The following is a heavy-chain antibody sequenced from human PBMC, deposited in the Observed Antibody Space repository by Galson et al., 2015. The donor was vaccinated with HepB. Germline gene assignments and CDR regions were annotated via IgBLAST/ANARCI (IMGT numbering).Heavy chain of an antibody. CDR2: ISSNGGST. CDR1: GFTFSSYA. V-gene: IGHV3-64D*06. CDR3: VKDSSSANNWFDP. J-gene: IGHJ5*02. Sequence: SLRLSCAASGFTFSSYAMHWVRQAPGKGLEYVSAISSNGGSTYYADSVKGRFTISRDNSKNTLYLQMSSLRAEDTAVYYCVKDSSSANNWFDPWGQGTLVTVSS. D-gene: IGHD6-6*01.